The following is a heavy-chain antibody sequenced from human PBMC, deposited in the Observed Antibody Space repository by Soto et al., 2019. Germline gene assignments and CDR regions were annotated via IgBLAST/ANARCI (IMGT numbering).Heavy chain of an antibody. Sequence: EVQLLESGGGLVQPGGSLRLSCAASGFTFSSYAMSWVRQAPGKGLEWVSGISGSGGSTYYADSVKGRFTISRDNSKVTLYLQMTSLRAEDTAVYYCAKSFYYGSGSRDYWGQGTLVTVSS. CDR1: GFTFSSYA. D-gene: IGHD3-10*01. CDR2: ISGSGGST. V-gene: IGHV3-23*01. J-gene: IGHJ4*02. CDR3: AKSFYYGSGSRDY.